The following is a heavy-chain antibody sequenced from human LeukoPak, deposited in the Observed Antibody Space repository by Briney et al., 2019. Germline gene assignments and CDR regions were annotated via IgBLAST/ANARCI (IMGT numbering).Heavy chain of an antibody. Sequence: PSETLSLTCAVYGGSLSGYYWSWIRQPPGKELEWIGEINHSGSTNYNPSLKSRVTISVDTSKNQFSLKLSSVTAADTAVYYCARVYYSNSYDYWYFDLWGRGTLVTVSS. CDR1: GGSLSGYY. J-gene: IGHJ2*01. D-gene: IGHD6-13*01. V-gene: IGHV4-34*01. CDR2: INHSGST. CDR3: ARVYYSNSYDYWYFDL.